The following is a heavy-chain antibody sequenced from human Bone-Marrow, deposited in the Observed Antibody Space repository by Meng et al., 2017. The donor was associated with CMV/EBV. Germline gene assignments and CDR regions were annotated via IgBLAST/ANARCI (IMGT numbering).Heavy chain of an antibody. CDR2: VYYTGST. CDR3: ARDLGGNWFDP. Sequence: QVQLQESGPGLVKPSETLSLTCTVSGASIGSYHWTWIRQPPGKGLEWIGYVYYTGSTNYNPSLKSRVTISMDTSKNQFSLRLNSVTAADTAVYYCARDLGGNWFDPWGQGTLVTVDS. V-gene: IGHV4-59*01. J-gene: IGHJ5*02. CDR1: GASIGSYH.